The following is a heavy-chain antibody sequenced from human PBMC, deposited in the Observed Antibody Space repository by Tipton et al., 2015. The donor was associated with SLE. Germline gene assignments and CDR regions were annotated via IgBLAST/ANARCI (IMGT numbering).Heavy chain of an antibody. Sequence: SLRLSCAASGFTFSSYWMTWVRRTPGKGLEWLANINHDGREKFYVNSMKGRLTISRDNAKKSVYLQMNSLRVEDTGVYYCGSGSQYDYWGQGTLVTVAS. CDR2: INHDGREK. CDR3: GSGSQYDY. D-gene: IGHD3-10*01. CDR1: GFTFSSYW. J-gene: IGHJ4*02. V-gene: IGHV3-7*01.